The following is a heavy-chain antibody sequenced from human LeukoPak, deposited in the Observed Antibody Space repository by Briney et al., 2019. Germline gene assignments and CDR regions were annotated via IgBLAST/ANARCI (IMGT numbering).Heavy chain of an antibody. V-gene: IGHV1-2*02. J-gene: IGHJ1*01. CDR2: INPNSGGT. D-gene: IGHD3-22*01. CDR3: ARSKEYYYDSLGLQH. Sequence: ASVKVSCKASGYTFTGYYMHWVRQAPGQGLEWMGWINPNSGGTNYAQKFQGRVTITADKSTSTAYMELSSLRSEDTAVYYCARSKEYYYDSLGLQHWGQGTLVTVSS. CDR1: GYTFTGYY.